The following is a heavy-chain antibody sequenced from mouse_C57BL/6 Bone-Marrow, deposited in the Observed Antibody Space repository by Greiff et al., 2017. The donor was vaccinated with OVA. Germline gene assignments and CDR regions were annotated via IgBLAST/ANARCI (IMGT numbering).Heavy chain of an antibody. V-gene: IGHV1-52*01. D-gene: IGHD1-1*01. J-gene: IGHJ2*01. Sequence: QVQLKQPGAELVRPGSSVKLSCKASGYTFTSYWMHWVKQRPIQGLEWIGNIDPSDSETHYTQKFKDKATLTVDKSSSTAYMQLSSLTSEDSAVYYCARGNYYGSSSPFGYWGQGTTLTVSS. CDR3: ARGNYYGSSSPFGY. CDR1: GYTFTSYW. CDR2: IDPSDSET.